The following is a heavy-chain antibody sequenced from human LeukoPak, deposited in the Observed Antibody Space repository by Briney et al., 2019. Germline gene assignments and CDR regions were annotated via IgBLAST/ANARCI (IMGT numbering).Heavy chain of an antibody. CDR3: VRRVNTYGGWFDR. D-gene: IGHD5-18*01. J-gene: IGHJ5*02. Sequence: SETLSLTCSVSGDSISSNSYHWGWIRPSLGKGLEWIGTIDYSGNTYYNPSLNSRVTISADTSRNQFSLKLSSVTAADTAIYYCVRRVNTYGGWFDRWGQGALVTVSS. CDR2: IDYSGNT. CDR1: GDSISSNSYH. V-gene: IGHV4-39*01.